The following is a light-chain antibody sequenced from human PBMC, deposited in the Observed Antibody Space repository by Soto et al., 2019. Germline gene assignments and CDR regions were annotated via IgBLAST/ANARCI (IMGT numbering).Light chain of an antibody. CDR1: QNLCTWY. Sequence: IGLTESPGHLSLAPGGIGTLSCRASQNLCTWYLAWFQQKSGQAPRLLIYSASRRATGIPDRFTGSGSGTDFTLTINRVEPEDFAVYFCQQYAGSPRTLGQGTKV. V-gene: IGKV3-20*01. CDR3: QQYAGSPRT. CDR2: SAS. J-gene: IGKJ1*01.